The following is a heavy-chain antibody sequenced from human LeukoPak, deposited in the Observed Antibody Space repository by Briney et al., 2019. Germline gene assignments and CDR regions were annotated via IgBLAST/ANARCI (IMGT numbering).Heavy chain of an antibody. CDR2: ISGSGGST. Sequence: GGSLRLSCAASGFTFSNYAMTWVRQAPGKGLEWVSAISGSGGSTYYAGSVKGRFTISRDNSKNTLYLQTHSLRAEDTAVYYCAKDIADYASGSAPCGMDVWGQGTPVTVSS. V-gene: IGHV3-23*01. D-gene: IGHD3-10*01. J-gene: IGHJ6*02. CDR1: GFTFSNYA. CDR3: AKDIADYASGSAPCGMDV.